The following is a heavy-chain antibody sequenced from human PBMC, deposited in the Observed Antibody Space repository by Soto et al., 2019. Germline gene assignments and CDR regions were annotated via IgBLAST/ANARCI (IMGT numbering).Heavy chain of an antibody. V-gene: IGHV4-34*01. CDR2: INHSGIV. Sequence: SETLSLTCVVDGGSFSDYFWTWIRLPPGKGLEWIGEINHSGIVNYNPSLKSRVTMSVDTSKNQFSLKLSSVTAADTAVYYCANLDVDTAMPNDYWGQGTLVTVSS. J-gene: IGHJ4*02. CDR1: GGSFSDYF. CDR3: ANLDVDTAMPNDY. D-gene: IGHD5-18*01.